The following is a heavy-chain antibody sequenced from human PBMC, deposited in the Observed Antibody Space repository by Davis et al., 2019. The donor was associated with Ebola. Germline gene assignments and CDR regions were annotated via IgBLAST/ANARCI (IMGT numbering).Heavy chain of an antibody. J-gene: IGHJ4*02. V-gene: IGHV3-30*04. CDR2: YSYDGGNQ. D-gene: IGHD4-11*01. Sequence: PGGSLRLSCAASGFTFSHYAMHWVRQAPGKGLEWVAVYSYDGGNQYYADSVKGRFTISRDKPKNTLYLDMNSLRVDDTAVYYCARGGEYSYAGVFYWGQGTLVTVSS. CDR1: GFTFSHYA. CDR3: ARGGEYSYAGVFY.